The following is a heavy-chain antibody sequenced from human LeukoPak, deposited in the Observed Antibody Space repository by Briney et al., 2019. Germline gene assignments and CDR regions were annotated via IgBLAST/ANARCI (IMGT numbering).Heavy chain of an antibody. CDR2: IQNSGNI. CDR1: AGSLSSYY. CDR3: ARGRSPNSTGWVKYWYLDI. J-gene: IGHJ2*01. V-gene: IGHV4-59*01. Sequence: SETLSLTCTVSAGSLSSYYWSWIRQPPGKGLEWIGHIQNSGNINYNPSLTSRVSMSVDTSKNQFSLKRSSVTAADTAVYYCARGRSPNSTGWVKYWYLDIWGRGTLVTVST. D-gene: IGHD6-19*01.